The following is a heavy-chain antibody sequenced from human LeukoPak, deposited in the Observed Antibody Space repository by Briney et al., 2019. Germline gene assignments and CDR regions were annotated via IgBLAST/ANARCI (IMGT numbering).Heavy chain of an antibody. J-gene: IGHJ4*02. CDR3: AKRQDFWSGYGAGDY. V-gene: IGHV3-30*02. D-gene: IGHD3-3*01. Sequence: GGSLRLSCAASGFTFSSYGMHWVRQAPGKGLEWVAFIRYDGSNKYYADSVKGRFTISRDNSKNTLYLQMNSLRAEDTAVYYCAKRQDFWSGYGAGDYWGQGTLVTVSS. CDR1: GFTFSSYG. CDR2: IRYDGSNK.